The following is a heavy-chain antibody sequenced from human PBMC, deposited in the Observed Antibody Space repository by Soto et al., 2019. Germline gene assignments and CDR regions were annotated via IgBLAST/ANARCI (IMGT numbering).Heavy chain of an antibody. V-gene: IGHV3-23*01. Sequence: GSLRLSCAASGFTFSSYAMSWVRQAPGKGLEWVSAISGSGASTYYADSVKGRFTISRDNSKNTLYLQMNSLRAEDTAVYYCANSSLSGSYYISSWFDPWGQGTLVTVSS. J-gene: IGHJ5*02. CDR3: ANSSLSGSYYISSWFDP. CDR1: GFTFSSYA. D-gene: IGHD3-10*01. CDR2: ISGSGAST.